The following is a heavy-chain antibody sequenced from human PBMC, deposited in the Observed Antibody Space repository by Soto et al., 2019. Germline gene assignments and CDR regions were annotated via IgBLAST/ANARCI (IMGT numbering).Heavy chain of an antibody. CDR2: TYYRSKWYN. Sequence: PSQTLSLTCAISGDSVSSNSAAWNWIRQSPSRGLEWLGRTYYRSKWYNDYAVSVKSRITINPDTSKNQFSLQLNSVTPEDTAVYYCARDSRGIAAAAAYNWFDPWGQGTLVTVSS. CDR3: ARDSRGIAAAAAYNWFDP. D-gene: IGHD6-13*01. J-gene: IGHJ5*02. CDR1: GDSVSSNSAA. V-gene: IGHV6-1*01.